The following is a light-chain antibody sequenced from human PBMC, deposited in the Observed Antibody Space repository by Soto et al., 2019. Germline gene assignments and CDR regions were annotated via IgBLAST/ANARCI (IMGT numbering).Light chain of an antibody. CDR2: WAS. V-gene: IGKV4-1*01. J-gene: IGKJ5*01. CDR1: QSVLYSSNNKNY. Sequence: DIVMTQSPDSLAVSLGARATINCKSSQSVLYSSNNKNYLAWYQQKPGQPPKLLIYWASTRESGVPDRFSGSGSGTDFTLTISSLQAEDVAVYYCQQYYSNPITFGQGTRLEIK. CDR3: QQYYSNPIT.